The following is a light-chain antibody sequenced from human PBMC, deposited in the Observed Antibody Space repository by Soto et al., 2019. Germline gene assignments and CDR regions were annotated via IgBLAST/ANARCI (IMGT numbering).Light chain of an antibody. J-gene: IGKJ2*03. CDR2: AAS. CDR1: QSLSPSY. CDR3: QQYGRTPQS. V-gene: IGKV3-20*01. Sequence: EIVLTQSPATLSLSAGERATLSCRPSQSLSPSYLAWYQHKPGQGPRLLIFAASSRATVVPQRFSGSGSGKDSTLTITRLEPEDSAIYYCQQYGRTPQSFGQGTHVEIK.